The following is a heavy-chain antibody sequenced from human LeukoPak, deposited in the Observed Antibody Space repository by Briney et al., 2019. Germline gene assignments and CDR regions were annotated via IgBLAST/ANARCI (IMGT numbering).Heavy chain of an antibody. D-gene: IGHD5-24*01. V-gene: IGHV4-30-4*07. J-gene: IGHJ4*02. CDR2: IYYSGST. CDR1: GVSISSGGYS. CDR3: ARFHGYNFDY. Sequence: SETLSLTCAVSGVSISSGGYSWSWLRQPPGKGLELIGYIYYSGSTYYNPSLKSRVTISVDTSKNQFSLKLSSVTAADTAVYYCARFHGYNFDYWGQGTLVTVSS.